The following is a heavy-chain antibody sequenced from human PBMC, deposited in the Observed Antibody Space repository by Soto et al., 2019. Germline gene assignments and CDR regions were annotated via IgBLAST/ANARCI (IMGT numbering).Heavy chain of an antibody. CDR3: AKDQGAFCGDGMDV. J-gene: IGHJ6*02. D-gene: IGHD1-26*01. Sequence: QVQLVESGGGVVQPGRSLRLSCAASGFTFSNYGMYWVRQAPGKGLEWVAVTSYDGSNKYYADSVKGRFTISRDNSKNTLYLQMNSLRPDDTAVYYCAKDQGAFCGDGMDVWGQGTTVTVSS. V-gene: IGHV3-30*18. CDR2: TSYDGSNK. CDR1: GFTFSNYG.